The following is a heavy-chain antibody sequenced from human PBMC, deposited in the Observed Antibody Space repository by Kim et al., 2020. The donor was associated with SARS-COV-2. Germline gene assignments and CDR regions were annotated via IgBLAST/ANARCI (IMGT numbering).Heavy chain of an antibody. J-gene: IGHJ3*02. D-gene: IGHD3-16*01. CDR3: GGLHI. Sequence: GGSLRLSCAVSGFTVSSYCMSWVRQAPGKGLEWVSIINKDGTAPYYVYSVSSRFITTSDNTSTSQLLQKNRLGADAAAFYYWGGLHIW. CDR1: GFTVSSYC. CDR2: INKDGTAP. V-gene: IGHV3-7*01.